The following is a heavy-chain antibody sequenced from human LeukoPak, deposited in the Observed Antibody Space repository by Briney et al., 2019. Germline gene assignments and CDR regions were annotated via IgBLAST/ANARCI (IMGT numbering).Heavy chain of an antibody. CDR1: GFTFSSYS. V-gene: IGHV3-21*01. CDR2: ISSSSSYI. Sequence: PGGSLRLSCAASGFTFSSYSMNWVRQAPGKGLEWVSSISSSSSYIYYADSVKGRFTISRDNAKNSLYLQMNSLRAEDTAVYYCARDPPGYCSSTSCQNIYPGDYWGQGTLVTVSS. J-gene: IGHJ4*02. CDR3: ARDPPGYCSSTSCQNIYPGDY. D-gene: IGHD2-2*01.